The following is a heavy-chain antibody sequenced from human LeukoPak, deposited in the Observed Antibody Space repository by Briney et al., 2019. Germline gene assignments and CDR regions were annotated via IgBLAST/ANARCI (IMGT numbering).Heavy chain of an antibody. CDR2: FDVIDAKT. D-gene: IGHD5-18*01. J-gene: IGHJ4*02. Sequence: GASVKVSFTVSGSSLTELSLYWVRQAPGKGLEWMGGFDVIDAKTFYAQKFQGRVTMTEDSSTDTAYMELSSLRSDDTAFYYCAAGRPYSLLDYWGQGTLLTVSS. CDR1: GSSLTELS. CDR3: AAGRPYSLLDY. V-gene: IGHV1-24*01.